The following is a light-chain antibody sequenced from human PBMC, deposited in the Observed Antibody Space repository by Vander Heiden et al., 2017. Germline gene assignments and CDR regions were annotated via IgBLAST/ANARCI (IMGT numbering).Light chain of an antibody. V-gene: IGLV1-40*01. CDR3: QSYDSSLSGYVV. J-gene: IGLJ2*01. Sequence: QSVLTQPPSVSGAPGPRVTISCTGSRSNIGAGYDVHWYQQLPGTAPKRLIYGNSNRPSGVPDRFSGSKSGTSASLAITGLQAEDEADYYCQSYDSSLSGYVVFGGGTKLTVL. CDR2: GNS. CDR1: RSNIGAGYD.